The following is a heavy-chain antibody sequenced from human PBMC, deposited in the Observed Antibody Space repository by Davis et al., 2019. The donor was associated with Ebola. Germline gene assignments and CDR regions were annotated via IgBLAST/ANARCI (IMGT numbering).Heavy chain of an antibody. CDR3: AVRGYDSSGFFDY. J-gene: IGHJ4*02. CDR1: GFTFSSYA. CDR2: ISYDGSNK. V-gene: IGHV3-30-3*01. D-gene: IGHD3-22*01. Sequence: GGSLRLSCAASGFTFSSYAMHWVRQAPGKGLEWVAVISYDGSNKYYADSVKGRFTISRDNSKNTLYLQMNSLRAEDTAVYYCAVRGYDSSGFFDYWGQGSLVTVSS.